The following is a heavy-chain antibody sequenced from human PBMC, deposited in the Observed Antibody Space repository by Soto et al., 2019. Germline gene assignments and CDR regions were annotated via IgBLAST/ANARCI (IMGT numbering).Heavy chain of an antibody. CDR2: IIPIFGTA. V-gene: IGHV1-69*01. CDR3: ARTGSRMIVMGLFDY. CDR1: GGTFSSYA. D-gene: IGHD3-22*01. Sequence: QVQLVQSGAEVKKPGSSVKVSCKASGGTFSSYAISWVRQAPGQGLEWMGGIIPIFGTANYAQKFQGRVTINADESTSTAYMELSSLRYEDTAVYYCARTGSRMIVMGLFDYWGQGTLVTVSS. J-gene: IGHJ4*02.